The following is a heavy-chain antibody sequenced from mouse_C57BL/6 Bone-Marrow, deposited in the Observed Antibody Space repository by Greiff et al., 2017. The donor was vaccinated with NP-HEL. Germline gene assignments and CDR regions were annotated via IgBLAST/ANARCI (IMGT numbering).Heavy chain of an antibody. CDR1: FYTFPSYW. CDR2: IYPGNSDP. V-gene: IGHV1-5*01. J-gene: IGHJ2*01. CDR3: TRKGIYSRNY. Sequence: HLPPSWSVLSPPVASLPLSFPSSFYTFPSYWLHLFTPRPVPGLDWIWAIYPGNSDPSYNQKFKGKAKLTAVTSASTAYMELSSLTNEDSAVYYCTRKGIYSRNYWGQGTTLTVSS. D-gene: IGHD1-1*01.